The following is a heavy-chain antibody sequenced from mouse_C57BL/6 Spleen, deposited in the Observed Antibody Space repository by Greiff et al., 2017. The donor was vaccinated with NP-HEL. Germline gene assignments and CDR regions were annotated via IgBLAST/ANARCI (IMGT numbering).Heavy chain of an antibody. CDR3: AREPPIYYGSSYGYFDV. J-gene: IGHJ1*03. CDR1: GFTFSDYY. V-gene: IGHV5-16*01. Sequence: EVKLMESEGGLVQPGSSMKLSCTASGFTFSDYYMAWVRQVPEKGLEWVANINYDGSSTYYLDSLKSRFIISRDNAKNMLYLQMSSLKSEDTATYYCAREPPIYYGSSYGYFDVWGTGTTVTVSS. CDR2: INYDGSST. D-gene: IGHD1-1*01.